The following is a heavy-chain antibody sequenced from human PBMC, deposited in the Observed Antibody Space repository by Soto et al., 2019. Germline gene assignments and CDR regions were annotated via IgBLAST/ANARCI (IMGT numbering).Heavy chain of an antibody. CDR1: GYTFTSYY. V-gene: IGHV1-46*01. J-gene: IGHJ6*02. CDR2: INPSGGST. Sequence: ASVKVPCKASGYTFTSYYMHWVRQAPGQGLEWMGIINPSGGSTSYAQKFQGRVTITRDTSTSTVYLQLSSLRSEGTAVYYCARPILRAAAAYSYYYGMDVWGQGTTVTVSS. D-gene: IGHD6-13*01. CDR3: ARPILRAAAAYSYYYGMDV.